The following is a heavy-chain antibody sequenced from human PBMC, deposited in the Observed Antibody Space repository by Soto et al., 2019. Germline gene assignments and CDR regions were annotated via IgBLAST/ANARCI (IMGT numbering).Heavy chain of an antibody. CDR3: AKDLDTAMVYYFDY. CDR2: IYSGGST. V-gene: IGHV3-53*01. J-gene: IGHJ4*02. CDR1: GFTVSSNY. D-gene: IGHD5-18*01. Sequence: PAGALRLSCAASGFTVSSNYMSWARQAPGKGLEWVSVIYSGGSTYYADSVKGRFTISRDNSKNTLYLQMNSLRAEDTAVYYCAKDLDTAMVYYFDYWGQGTLVTVSS.